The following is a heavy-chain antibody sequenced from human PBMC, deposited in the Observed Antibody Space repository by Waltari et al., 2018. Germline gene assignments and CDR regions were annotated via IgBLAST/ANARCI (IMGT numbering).Heavy chain of an antibody. CDR2: IYHSGRS. J-gene: IGHJ2*01. D-gene: IGHD1-26*01. CDR3: ARGSPFDL. CDR1: GGSISSGGYS. V-gene: IGHV4-30-2*01. Sequence: QLQLQESGSGLVKPSQTLSLTCAVSGGSISSGGYSWSWIRQAPGKGLEWIGYIYHSGRSDYNPSLKSRLTISVDRSKNQFSLNLSSVTAADTAVYYGARGSPFDLWGRGTLVTVSS.